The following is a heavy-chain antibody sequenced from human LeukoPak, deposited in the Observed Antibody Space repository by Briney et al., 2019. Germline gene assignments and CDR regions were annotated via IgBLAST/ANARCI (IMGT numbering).Heavy chain of an antibody. J-gene: IGHJ4*02. D-gene: IGHD3-10*01. CDR3: ARSFGSDYYFFDY. Sequence: SETLSLTCAVSGGSISSSNWWSWVCQPPGKGLEWIGEIYHSGSTNYNPSLKSRVTISVDKSKNQFSLNLSSVTAADTAVYYCARSFGSDYYFFDYWGQGTLVTVSS. CDR1: GGSISSSNW. CDR2: IYHSGST. V-gene: IGHV4-4*02.